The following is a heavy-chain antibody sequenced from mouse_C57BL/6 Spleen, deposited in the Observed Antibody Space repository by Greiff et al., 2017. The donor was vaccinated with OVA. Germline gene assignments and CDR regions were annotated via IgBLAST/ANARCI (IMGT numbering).Heavy chain of an antibody. CDR2: IDPETGGT. D-gene: IGHD2-5*01. CDR1: GYTFTDYE. J-gene: IGHJ3*01. Sequence: QVHVKQSGAELVRPGASVTLSCKASGYTFTDYEMHWVKQTPVHGLEWIGAIDPETGGTAYNQKFKGKAILTADKSSSTAYMELRSLTSEDSAVYYCTRDDSNYVGFAYWGQGTLVTVSA. CDR3: TRDDSNYVGFAY. V-gene: IGHV1-15*01.